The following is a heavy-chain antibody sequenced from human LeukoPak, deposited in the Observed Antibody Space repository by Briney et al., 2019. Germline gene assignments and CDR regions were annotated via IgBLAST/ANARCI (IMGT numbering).Heavy chain of an antibody. J-gene: IGHJ4*02. Sequence: PGGSLRLSCAASGFTFSSYWMSWVRQAPGKGLEWVALISYDGSNKYYADSVKGRITISRDNSKNTLYLQMNSLRAEDTAVYYCAKVGDNWDFDYWGQGTLVIVSS. V-gene: IGHV3-30*18. CDR1: GFTFSSYW. D-gene: IGHD1-1*01. CDR2: ISYDGSNK. CDR3: AKVGDNWDFDY.